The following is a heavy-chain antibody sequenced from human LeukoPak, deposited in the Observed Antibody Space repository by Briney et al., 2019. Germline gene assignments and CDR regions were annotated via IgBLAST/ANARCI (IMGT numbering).Heavy chain of an antibody. CDR2: IYSSGST. J-gene: IGHJ5*02. CDR1: GASISSGSNY. Sequence: SETLSLTCSVAGASISSGSNYWGWIRQPPGKTLEWIGSIYSSGSTYYNPSLKSRVIIIIGTPKNHFSLTLSSVTAADTAVYYCARGRRNSYGQRNWFDLWGQGTLVTVSS. V-gene: IGHV4-39*07. CDR3: ARGRRNSYGQRNWFDL. D-gene: IGHD5-18*01.